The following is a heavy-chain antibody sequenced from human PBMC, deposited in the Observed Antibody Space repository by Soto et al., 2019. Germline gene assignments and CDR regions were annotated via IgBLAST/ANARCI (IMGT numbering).Heavy chain of an antibody. J-gene: IGHJ6*03. CDR2: VSNSGSNT. Sequence: EVQLLEYGGGLVQPGGSLRLSCAASGFTFSNYVMNWVRQAPGKGLEWVSSVSNSGSNTYYAESVKGRVTISRDNSNNTLYLQMNSLRAEDTALYYCARRGRTLPHYSYYMDVWGKGTTVTVSS. CDR1: GFTFSNYV. CDR3: ARRGRTLPHYSYYMDV. V-gene: IGHV3-23*01.